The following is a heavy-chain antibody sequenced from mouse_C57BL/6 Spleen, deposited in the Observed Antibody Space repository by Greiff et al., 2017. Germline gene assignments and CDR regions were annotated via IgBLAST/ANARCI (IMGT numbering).Heavy chain of an antibody. CDR1: GYAFRSSW. Sequence: QVQLQQSGPELVKPGASVKISCKASGYAFRSSWMNWVKQRPGKGLEWIGRIYPGDGDTNYNGKFKGKATLTADKSSSTAYMQLSSLTSEDSAVYFCATPFAYWGQGTLVTVSA. CDR3: ATPFAY. V-gene: IGHV1-82*01. J-gene: IGHJ3*01. CDR2: IYPGDGDT.